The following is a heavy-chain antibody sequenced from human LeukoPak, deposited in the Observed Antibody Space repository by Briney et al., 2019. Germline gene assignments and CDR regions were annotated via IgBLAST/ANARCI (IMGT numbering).Heavy chain of an antibody. D-gene: IGHD2-2*01. J-gene: IGHJ4*02. Sequence: SETLSLTSTVSGGSISSYYWSWIRQPPGKGLEWIGYIYYSGSTNYNPSLKSRVTISVDTSKNQFSLKLSSVTAADTAVYYCARVPCSSTNCYDAEMRKIDYWGQGTLVTVSS. CDR3: ARVPCSSTNCYDAEMRKIDY. CDR2: IYYSGST. CDR1: GGSISSYY. V-gene: IGHV4-59*08.